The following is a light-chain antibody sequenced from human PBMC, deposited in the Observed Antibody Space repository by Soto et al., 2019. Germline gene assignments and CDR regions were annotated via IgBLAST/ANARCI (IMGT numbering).Light chain of an antibody. Sequence: LFTHSPCTRSFSPXXKTXPSSXXIQSVTTYLAWYQQKPGQAPRLLIYDASNRATGIPARFSGSGSGTDFTLTISSLEPEDFAVYYCQQRSNWPPLISFGQGTKVDIK. CDR2: DAS. J-gene: IGKJ1*01. CDR1: QSVTTY. V-gene: IGKV3-11*01. CDR3: QQRSNWPPLIS.